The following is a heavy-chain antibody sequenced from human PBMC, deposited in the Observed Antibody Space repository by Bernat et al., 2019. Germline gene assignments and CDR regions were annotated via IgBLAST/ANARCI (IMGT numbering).Heavy chain of an antibody. Sequence: EVQLVESGGGLVQPGGSLRLSCAASGFTFSSYSMNWVRQAPGKGLEWVSYISSSSSSKYYSDSVKGRFTISRDNAKNSLYLQMNSLRAEDTAVYYCARDSYGSGSYYNRYFDYWGQGTLVTVSS. CDR1: GFTFSSYS. V-gene: IGHV3-48*01. D-gene: IGHD3-10*01. J-gene: IGHJ4*02. CDR2: ISSSSSSK. CDR3: ARDSYGSGSYYNRYFDY.